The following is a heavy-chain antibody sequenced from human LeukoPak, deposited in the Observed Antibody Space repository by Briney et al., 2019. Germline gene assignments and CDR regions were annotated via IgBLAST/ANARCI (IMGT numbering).Heavy chain of an antibody. V-gene: IGHV4-59*08. CDR3: ARHLRPYAFDA. CDR1: GGSISNYY. CDR2: FYYSGTT. Sequence: SETLSLTCTVSGGSISNYYRSWVRQPPGKGLGWIAYFYYSGTTNYNPSLPTRVTISVHTSKNQFSLKLTSVTAADTAVYYCARHLRPYAFDAWGQGTLVTVSS. J-gene: IGHJ3*01.